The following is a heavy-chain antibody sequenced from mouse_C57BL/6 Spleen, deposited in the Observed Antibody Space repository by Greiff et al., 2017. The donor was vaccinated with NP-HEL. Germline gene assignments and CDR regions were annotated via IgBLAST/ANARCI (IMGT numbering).Heavy chain of an antibody. Sequence: VQLQQPGAELVRPGSSVKLSCKASGYTFTSYWMHWVKQRPIQGLEWIGNIDPSDSETHYNQKFKDKATLTVDKSSSTAYMQLSSLTSEDSAVYYCARALSYYYGSSPYFDYWGQGTTLTVSS. CDR1: GYTFTSYW. V-gene: IGHV1-52*01. J-gene: IGHJ2*01. D-gene: IGHD1-1*01. CDR3: ARALSYYYGSSPYFDY. CDR2: IDPSDSET.